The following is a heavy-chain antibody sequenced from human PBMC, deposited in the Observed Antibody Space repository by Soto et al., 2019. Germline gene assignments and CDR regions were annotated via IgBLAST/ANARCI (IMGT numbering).Heavy chain of an antibody. CDR3: ARYDSSGYYWPYYYYGMDV. CDR2: ISSSSTI. D-gene: IGHD3-22*01. V-gene: IGHV3-48*04. CDR1: GFTFSSHS. J-gene: IGHJ6*02. Sequence: GGSLRLSCAASGFTFSSHSMNWVRQAPGKGLEWVSYISSSSTIYYADSVKGRFTISRDNAKNSLYLQMNSLRAEDTAVYYCARYDSSGYYWPYYYYGMDVWGQGATVTVSS.